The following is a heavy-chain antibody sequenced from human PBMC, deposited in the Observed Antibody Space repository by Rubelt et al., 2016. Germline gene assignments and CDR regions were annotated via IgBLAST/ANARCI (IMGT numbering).Heavy chain of an antibody. Sequence: QVQLQQWGAGLLKPSETLSLTCAVYGGSFSGYYWSWIRQPPGKGLEWIGEINHSGSNYYNPAHKCGVNISVETSKNRFSRRLGSVTAADTAVYYCARRGIAARVGNAFDIWGQGTMVTVSS. J-gene: IGHJ3*02. D-gene: IGHD6-6*01. CDR2: INHSGSN. V-gene: IGHV4-34*01. CDR3: ARRGIAARVGNAFDI. CDR1: GGSFSGYY.